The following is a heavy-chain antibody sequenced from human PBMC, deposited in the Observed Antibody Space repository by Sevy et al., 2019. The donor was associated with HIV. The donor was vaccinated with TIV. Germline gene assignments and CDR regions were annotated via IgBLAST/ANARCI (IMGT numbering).Heavy chain of an antibody. CDR3: TRVSRGTDDDY. CDR1: GFTFSNSW. V-gene: IGHV3-7*01. CDR2: INPVGTEE. J-gene: IGHJ4*02. D-gene: IGHD2-2*01. Sequence: GGSLRLSCVASGFTFSNSWWNGVGQAPGKGREWVANINPVGTEEFYLASGKGRFTNSRDNAKNSLFLQMNSLRAEDTAVYYCTRVSRGTDDDYWGQGTLVTVSS.